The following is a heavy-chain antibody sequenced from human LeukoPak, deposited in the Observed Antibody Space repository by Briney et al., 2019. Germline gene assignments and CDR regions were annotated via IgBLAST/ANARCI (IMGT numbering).Heavy chain of an antibody. D-gene: IGHD4-17*01. CDR3: ARVTVWNYYYYMDV. J-gene: IGHJ6*03. Sequence: SETLSLTCTVSGGSISSYYWSWIRQPPGKGLEWIGYIYYSGSTNYNPSLKSRVTISVDTSKNQFSLKLSSVTAADTAVYYCARVTVWNYYYYMDVWGKGTTVTVSS. CDR1: GGSISSYY. V-gene: IGHV4-59*01. CDR2: IYYSGST.